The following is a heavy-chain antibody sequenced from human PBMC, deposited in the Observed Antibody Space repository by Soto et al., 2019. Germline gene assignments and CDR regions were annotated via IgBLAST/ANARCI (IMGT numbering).Heavy chain of an antibody. CDR2: ISGSGGSA. J-gene: IGHJ3*01. D-gene: IGHD6-19*01. CDR3: VKEGSGGYSRGSFDF. Sequence: EVQLLESGGDLVQPGGSLRLSCAASGLTFSNYAMNWVRQAPGKGLEWVSVISGSGGSASYADSVKGRFTISRDNSKNTMYLQMNSLRDEDTATYYCVKEGSGGYSRGSFDFWGRGTMVTVSS. V-gene: IGHV3-23*01. CDR1: GLTFSNYA.